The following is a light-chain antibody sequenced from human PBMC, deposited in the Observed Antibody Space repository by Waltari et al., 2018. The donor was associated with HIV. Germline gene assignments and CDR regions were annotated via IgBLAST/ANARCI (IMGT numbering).Light chain of an antibody. V-gene: IGLV2-11*01. J-gene: IGLJ2*01. CDR2: GVN. Sequence: QSALTQPRSVSGSPGQSVTISCTASSRYLNDAPNVPWYQHHAGKAPKLIIFGVNQRPSGVPDRFSGSKSGSTASLTISGLQAEDEGHYYCCSYGGTYLFWIFGGGTQLTVL. CDR3: CSYGGTYLFWI. CDR1: SRYLNDAPN.